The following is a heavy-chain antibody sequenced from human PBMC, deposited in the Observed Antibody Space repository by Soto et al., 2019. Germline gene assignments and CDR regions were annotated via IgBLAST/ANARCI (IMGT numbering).Heavy chain of an antibody. D-gene: IGHD3-3*01. CDR1: GFTFSSYS. CDR2: ISSSSSYI. CDR3: ARDWHAYWSGSNWFDP. J-gene: IGHJ5*02. Sequence: EVQLVESGGGLVKPGGSLRLSCAASGFTFSSYSMNWVRQAPGKGLEWVSSISSSSSYIYYADSVKGRFTISRDNAKNSLDPQLISLSDEDTAVYYCARDWHAYWSGSNWFDPWGQGTMFTVSS. V-gene: IGHV3-21*01.